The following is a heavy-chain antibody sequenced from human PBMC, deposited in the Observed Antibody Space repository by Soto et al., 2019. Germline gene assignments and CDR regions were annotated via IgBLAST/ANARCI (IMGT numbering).Heavy chain of an antibody. CDR1: GGTFSSYA. J-gene: IGHJ5*02. V-gene: IGHV1-69*01. D-gene: IGHD3-3*01. Sequence: QVQLVQSGAEVKKPGSSVKVSCKASGGTFSSYASSWVRQAPGQGLEWMGGIIPIFGTANYAQKFQGRVTITADESTSTAYKELSSLRSEDTAVYYCARGRQRGGSYYDFWSGYDNWFDPWGQGTLVTVSS. CDR3: ARGRQRGGSYYDFWSGYDNWFDP. CDR2: IIPIFGTA.